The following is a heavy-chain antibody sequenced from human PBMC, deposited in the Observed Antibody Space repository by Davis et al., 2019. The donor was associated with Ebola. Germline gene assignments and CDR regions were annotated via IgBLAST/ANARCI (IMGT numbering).Heavy chain of an antibody. CDR3: AKAGDIVVVVAAAFDI. D-gene: IGHD2-15*01. J-gene: IGHJ3*02. CDR2: ISYDGSNK. Sequence: GESLKIPCAASGFTFSSYGMHWVRQAPGKGLEWVAVISYDGSNKYYADSVKGRFTISRDNSKNTLYLQMNSLRAEDTAVYYCAKAGDIVVVVAAAFDIWGQGTMVTVSS. V-gene: IGHV3-30*18. CDR1: GFTFSSYG.